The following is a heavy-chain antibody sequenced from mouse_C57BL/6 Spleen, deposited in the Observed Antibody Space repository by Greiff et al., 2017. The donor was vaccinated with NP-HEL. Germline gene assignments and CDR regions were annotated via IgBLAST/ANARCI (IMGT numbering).Heavy chain of an antibody. J-gene: IGHJ4*01. CDR1: GYTFTSYW. V-gene: IGHV1-50*01. Sequence: QVQLQQPGAELVKPGASVKLSCKASGYTFTSYWMQWVKQRPGQGLEWIGEIDPSDSYTNYNQKFKGKATLTVDTSSSTAYMQLSSLTSEDSAVYYCARFNYGFCYAMDYWGQGTSVTISS. CDR2: IDPSDSYT. D-gene: IGHD1-1*01. CDR3: ARFNYGFCYAMDY.